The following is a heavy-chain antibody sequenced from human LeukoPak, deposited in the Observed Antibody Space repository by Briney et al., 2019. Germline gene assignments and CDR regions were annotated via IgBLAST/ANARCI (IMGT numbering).Heavy chain of an antibody. D-gene: IGHD4-11*01. CDR1: GSTFSSYG. Sequence: GGSLRLSCAASGSTFSSYGMHWVRQAPGKGLEWVAFIRYDGSNKYYADSVKGRFTISRDNSKNTLYLQMNSLRAEDTAVYYCAKDSPSNPGDSDYWGQGTLVTVSS. V-gene: IGHV3-30*02. J-gene: IGHJ4*02. CDR2: IRYDGSNK. CDR3: AKDSPSNPGDSDY.